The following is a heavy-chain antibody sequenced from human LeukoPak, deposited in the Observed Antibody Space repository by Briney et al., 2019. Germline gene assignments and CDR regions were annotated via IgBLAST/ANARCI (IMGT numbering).Heavy chain of an antibody. V-gene: IGHV3-21*01. D-gene: IGHD2/OR15-2a*01. CDR1: GFTFSSYS. CDR3: ARDLDYFVNYGMDV. Sequence: SGGCLRLSRAASGFTFSSYSMNWVRQAPGKGLEWVSSISSSSSYIYYADSLKGRFTISRHNAKNTLYLQMNSLRAEDTAVYYCARDLDYFVNYGMDVWGQGTTVTVSS. J-gene: IGHJ6*02. CDR2: ISSSSSYI.